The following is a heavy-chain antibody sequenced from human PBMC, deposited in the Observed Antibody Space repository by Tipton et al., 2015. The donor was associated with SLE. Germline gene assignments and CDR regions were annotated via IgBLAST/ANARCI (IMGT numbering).Heavy chain of an antibody. V-gene: IGHV4-39*01. CDR1: GDSITSSSYY. Sequence: TLSLTCTVSGDSITSSSYYWGWIRQPPGKGLEWIGRSGSTYYNPSLKSRVSTSVDTSKNQFSLKLTSVTAADTAVYYCAMRRGTADAFSYFDYWGQGMLVTVSS. J-gene: IGHJ4*02. CDR3: AMRRGTADAFSYFDY. CDR2: SGST. D-gene: IGHD1/OR15-1a*01.